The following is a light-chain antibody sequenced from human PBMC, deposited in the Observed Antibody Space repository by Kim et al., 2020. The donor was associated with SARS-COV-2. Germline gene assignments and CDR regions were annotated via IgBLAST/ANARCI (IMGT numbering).Light chain of an antibody. CDR1: RSLVFSKGKTD. CDR3: MQVTYCPYT. V-gene: IGKV2-30*01. J-gene: IGKJ2*01. CDR2: KVS. Sequence: PASISCRSSRSLVFSKGKTDLYWFQQRPGQSPKRLIYKVSDRDSGFPDRFSGSGSGTDFTLKISMLAAEDVGVYYYCMQVTYCPYTFGQGTNLYI.